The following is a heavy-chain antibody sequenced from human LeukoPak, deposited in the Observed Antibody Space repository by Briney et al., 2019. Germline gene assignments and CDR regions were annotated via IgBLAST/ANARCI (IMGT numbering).Heavy chain of an antibody. CDR3: AKDPKGYYDFWSGYYLDY. CDR2: IRYDGSNK. Sequence: GGSLRLSCAASGFTFSSYGMHWVRQAPGKGLEWVAFIRYDGSNKYYADSVKGRFTISRDNSKNTLYLQMNSLRAEDTAVYYCAKDPKGYYDFWSGYYLDYWGQGTLVTVSS. J-gene: IGHJ4*02. D-gene: IGHD3-3*01. V-gene: IGHV3-30*02. CDR1: GFTFSSYG.